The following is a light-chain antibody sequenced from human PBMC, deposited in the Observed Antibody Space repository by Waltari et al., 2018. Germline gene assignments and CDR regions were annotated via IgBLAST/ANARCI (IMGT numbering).Light chain of an antibody. CDR1: HSNIRSNP. V-gene: IGLV1-44*01. J-gene: IGLJ2*01. CDR2: SNA. CDR3: ASWGDSLNGMV. Sequence: QTLLTQPPSVSGTPGQTVSIPCSGGHSNIRSNPVNWYQPLPGAAPKLLSFSNAPRPSGVPDRFSGSKSGNSASLTISGLRSEDEADYYCASWGDSLNGMVFGGGTKLTVL.